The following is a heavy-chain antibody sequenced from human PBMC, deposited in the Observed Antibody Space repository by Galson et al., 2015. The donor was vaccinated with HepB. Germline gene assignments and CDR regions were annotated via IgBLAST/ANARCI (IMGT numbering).Heavy chain of an antibody. Sequence: SLRLSCAASGFTFNSYVMSWVRQAPGKGLEWVSGISGSGGTTYYADSVKGRFTISRDNSKNTLYLQMNSLRAEDTAIYDCAKSGSSWTEFDYWGLGTLVTVSS. CDR1: GFTFNSYV. D-gene: IGHD6-13*01. V-gene: IGHV3-23*01. CDR2: ISGSGGTT. CDR3: AKSGSSWTEFDY. J-gene: IGHJ4*02.